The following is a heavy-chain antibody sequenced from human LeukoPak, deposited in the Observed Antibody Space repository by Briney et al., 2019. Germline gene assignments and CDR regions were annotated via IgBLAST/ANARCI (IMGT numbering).Heavy chain of an antibody. CDR3: ARAGLGDYYDYSA. Sequence: SETLSLTCTVSGGSISSSSYYWGWIRQPPGKGLEWIGSIYYSGSTYYNPSLKSRVTISVDTSKNQFSLKLSSVTAADTAVYYCARAGLGDYYDYSAWGQGTLVTVSS. CDR1: GGSISSSSYY. D-gene: IGHD3-22*01. CDR2: IYYSGST. J-gene: IGHJ5*02. V-gene: IGHV4-39*01.